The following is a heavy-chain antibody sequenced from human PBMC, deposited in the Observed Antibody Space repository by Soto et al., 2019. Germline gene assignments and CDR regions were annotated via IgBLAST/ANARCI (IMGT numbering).Heavy chain of an antibody. CDR3: ARTKFNWNYPRNPSRIDY. J-gene: IGHJ4*02. D-gene: IGHD1-7*01. CDR2: INSDGSST. Sequence: PGGSLRLSCAASGFTFSSYWMHWVRQAPGKGLVWVSRINSDGSSTSYADFVKGRFTISRDNAKNTLYLQMNSLRAEDTAVYYCARTKFNWNYPRNPSRIDYWGQGTLVTVSS. CDR1: GFTFSSYW. V-gene: IGHV3-74*01.